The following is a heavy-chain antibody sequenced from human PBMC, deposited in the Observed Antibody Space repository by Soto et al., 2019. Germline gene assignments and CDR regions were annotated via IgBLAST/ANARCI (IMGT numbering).Heavy chain of an antibody. D-gene: IGHD3-3*02. CDR2: INHSGST. Sequence: PSETLSLTCDVYGGSFSGYYWSWIRQPPGKGLEWIGEINHSGSTNYNPSLKSRVTISVDTSKNQFSLKLSSVTAADTAVYYCARGFIRSYFDYWGQGTLVTVSS. CDR1: GGSFSGYY. J-gene: IGHJ4*02. V-gene: IGHV4-34*01. CDR3: ARGFIRSYFDY.